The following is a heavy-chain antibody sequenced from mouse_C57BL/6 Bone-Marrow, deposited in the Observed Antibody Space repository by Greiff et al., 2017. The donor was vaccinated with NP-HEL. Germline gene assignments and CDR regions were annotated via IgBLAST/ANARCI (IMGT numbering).Heavy chain of an antibody. V-gene: IGHV2-2*01. J-gene: IGHJ3*01. Sequence: QVQLQQSGPGLVQPSQSLSLTCTVSGFSFTSYGVRWVRQSLGEGLEWLGVFWSGGSTDYNEAFISRLSISTDNSKSKVFFKMNTLQADDTTIYYCAPHCAWFAYGGQGTLVTVSA. CDR2: FWSGGST. CDR1: GFSFTSYG. CDR3: APHCAWFAY.